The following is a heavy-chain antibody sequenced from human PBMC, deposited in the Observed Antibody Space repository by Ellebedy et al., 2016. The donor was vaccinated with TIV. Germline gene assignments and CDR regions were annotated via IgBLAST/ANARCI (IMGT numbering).Heavy chain of an antibody. Sequence: GSLRLSXTVSGGSISSYYWGWIRQPPGKGLEWIGYIYYSGSTNYNPSLKSRVTISVDTSKNQFSLNLNSVTAADTAVYFCVRWTYSSSFDYWGQGTLVTVSS. V-gene: IGHV4-59*13. D-gene: IGHD6-6*01. CDR2: IYYSGST. CDR3: VRWTYSSSFDY. J-gene: IGHJ4*02. CDR1: GGSISSYY.